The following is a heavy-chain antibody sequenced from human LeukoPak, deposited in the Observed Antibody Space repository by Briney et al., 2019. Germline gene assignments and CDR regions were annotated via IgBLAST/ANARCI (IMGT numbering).Heavy chain of an antibody. Sequence: LVQSGAEVKKPGSLVKVSCKASGGTFSSYAISWVRQAPGQGLEWMGGIIPFFGTASYAQTFQGRVTITTDESTSTAYMELSSLRSEDTAVYYCARDPVRGWPSAEYFQHWGQGTLVTVSS. CDR1: GGTFSSYA. CDR2: IIPFFGTA. V-gene: IGHV1-69*05. CDR3: ARDPVRGWPSAEYFQH. D-gene: IGHD6-19*01. J-gene: IGHJ1*01.